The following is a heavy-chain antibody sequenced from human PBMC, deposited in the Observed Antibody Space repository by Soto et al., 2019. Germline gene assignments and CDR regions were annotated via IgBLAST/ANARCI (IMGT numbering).Heavy chain of an antibody. CDR2: INHSGST. J-gene: IGHJ4*02. CDR1: GGSFSGYY. CDR3: ARGLSTAPLDY. Sequence: SETLSLTCAVYGGSFSGYYWSWIRQPPGKGLEWIGEINHSGSTNYNPSLKSRVTISVDTSKNQFSLKLSSVTAADTAVYYCARGLSTAPLDYWGQGTLVTVS. D-gene: IGHD4-4*01. V-gene: IGHV4-34*01.